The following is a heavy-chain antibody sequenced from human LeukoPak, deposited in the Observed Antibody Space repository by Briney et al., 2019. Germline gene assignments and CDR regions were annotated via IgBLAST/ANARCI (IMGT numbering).Heavy chain of an antibody. CDR3: TTVVGGLHLKQNDYYYYMDV. CDR1: GFTFSNAW. CDR2: IKSKTDGGTT. Sequence: RGSLRLSCAASGFTFSNAWMSWVRQAPGKGLEWVGRIKSKTDGGTTDYAAPVKGRFTISRDDSKNTLYLQMNSLKTEDTAVYYCTTVVGGLHLKQNDYYYYMDVWGKGTTVTVSS. V-gene: IGHV3-15*01. J-gene: IGHJ6*03. D-gene: IGHD4-11*01.